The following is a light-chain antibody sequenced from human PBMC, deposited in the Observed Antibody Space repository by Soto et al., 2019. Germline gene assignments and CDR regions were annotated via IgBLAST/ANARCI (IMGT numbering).Light chain of an antibody. CDR2: EGT. J-gene: IGLJ1*01. Sequence: QSVLTQPASVSGSPGQSITISCTGTSSGVGNYNPVSWHQQHAGKAPILIIYEGTKRPSGVSNRFSGSKSGNTASLTISGLQAEYEATYFCSSFPTTYFYVFGPATKVTVL. CDR3: SSFPTTYFYV. CDR1: SSGVGNYNP. V-gene: IGLV2-14*02.